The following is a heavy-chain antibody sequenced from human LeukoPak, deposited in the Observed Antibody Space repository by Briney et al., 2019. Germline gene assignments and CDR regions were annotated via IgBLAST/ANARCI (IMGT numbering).Heavy chain of an antibody. D-gene: IGHD6-19*01. Sequence: SGTLSLTCNVSGASMSSNYWSWIRQPPGKGLEWIGYIYHSGNTNYSPSLESRVTMSVDESKNQFSLRVHFVSAADTAVYYCASARRAAVAGRFDSWGQGTLVTVSS. CDR1: GASMSSNY. CDR2: IYHSGNT. J-gene: IGHJ4*02. CDR3: ASARRAAVAGRFDS. V-gene: IGHV4-4*09.